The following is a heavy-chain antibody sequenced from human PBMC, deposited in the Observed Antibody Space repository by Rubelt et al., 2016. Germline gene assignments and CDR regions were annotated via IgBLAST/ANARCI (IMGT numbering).Heavy chain of an antibody. D-gene: IGHD6-19*01. Sequence: QVQLVESGGGVVQPGRSLRLSCAASGFTFSSYGMHWVRQAPGKGLEWVAVIWYDGSNKYYADSVKGLFTISRENSKNRLDLQMNSLRAEDTAVYYCARDAVAEANWFDPWGQGTLVTVSS. V-gene: IGHV3-33*01. CDR1: GFTFSSYG. CDR3: ARDAVAEANWFDP. J-gene: IGHJ5*02. CDR2: IWYDGSNK.